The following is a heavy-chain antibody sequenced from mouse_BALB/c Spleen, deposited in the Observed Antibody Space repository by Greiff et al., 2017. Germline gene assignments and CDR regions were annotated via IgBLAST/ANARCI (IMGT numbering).Heavy chain of an antibody. D-gene: IGHD2-14*01. V-gene: IGHV1-12*01. CDR2: IYPGNGDT. Sequence: QVQLQQSGAELVKPGASVKMSCKASGYTFTSYNMHWVKQTPGQGLEWIGAIYPGNGDTSYNQKFKGKATLTADKSSSTAYMQLSSLTSEDSAVYYCARGKVRQNFDYWGQGTTLTVSS. CDR1: GYTFTSYN. J-gene: IGHJ2*01. CDR3: ARGKVRQNFDY.